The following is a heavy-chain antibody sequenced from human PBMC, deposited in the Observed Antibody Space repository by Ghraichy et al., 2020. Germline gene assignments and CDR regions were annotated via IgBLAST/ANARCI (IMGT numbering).Heavy chain of an antibody. V-gene: IGHV4-59*08. CDR2: VHSSGST. J-gene: IGHJ2*01. CDR3: AGRGSTWYVSNWFFDR. CDR1: NGSITTYY. Sequence: SETLSLTCSVSNGSITTYYWNWMRQSPGKGLEWIGSVHSSGSTNYNPSLQSRVAFSIDTSKSQFSLSLSSVTTEDTAVYYCAGRGSTWYVSNWFFDRWGRGTLVTV. D-gene: IGHD6-13*01.